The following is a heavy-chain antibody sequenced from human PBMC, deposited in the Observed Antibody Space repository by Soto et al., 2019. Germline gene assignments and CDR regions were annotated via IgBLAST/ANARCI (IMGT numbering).Heavy chain of an antibody. J-gene: IGHJ4*02. CDR1: GFSLSTSGVG. V-gene: IGHV2-5*02. Sequence: QITLKESGPTLVKPTQTLTLTCTFSGFSLSTSGVGVGWIRQPPGKALEWLALIYWDDDRRYSPSLRGRLTITNDTSKNQVVLTMTNMDPVDTATYYCAHRRFATRGYYPTAFDYWGQGTLVTVSS. CDR2: IYWDDDR. CDR3: AHRRFATRGYYPTAFDY. D-gene: IGHD3-22*01.